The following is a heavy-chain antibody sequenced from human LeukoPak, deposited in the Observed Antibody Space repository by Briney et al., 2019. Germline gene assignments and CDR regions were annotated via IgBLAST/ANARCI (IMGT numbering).Heavy chain of an antibody. CDR3: ARRGESASYGDYRFDY. Sequence: PSETLSLTCTVSGVAVSSGNYYWSWIRQPPGKGLEWIGYIYYSGSTNYNPSLKSRVTISVDTSKNQFSLKLSSVTAADTAVYYCARRGESASYGDYRFDYWGQGTLVTVSS. V-gene: IGHV4-61*01. CDR2: IYYSGST. CDR1: GVAVSSGNYY. J-gene: IGHJ4*02. D-gene: IGHD4-17*01.